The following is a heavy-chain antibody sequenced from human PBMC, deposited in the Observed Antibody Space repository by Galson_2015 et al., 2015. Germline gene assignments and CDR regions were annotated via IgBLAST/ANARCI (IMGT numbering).Heavy chain of an antibody. D-gene: IGHD6-19*01. CDR3: AKNRAGWYSRGGSNS. V-gene: IGHV3-23*01. CDR2: INGSGDST. CDR1: GITFSSYA. J-gene: IGHJ4*02. Sequence: SLRLSCAAFGITFSSYAMNWVRQAPGKGLEWVSVINGSGDSTFYGDSVKGRFTISRDNSKNTLFLQMNSLRAEDTAVYYCAKNRAGWYSRGGSNSWGQGTLVTVSS.